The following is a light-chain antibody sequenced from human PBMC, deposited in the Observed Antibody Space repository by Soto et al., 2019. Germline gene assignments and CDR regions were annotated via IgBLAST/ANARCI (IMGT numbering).Light chain of an antibody. J-gene: IGKJ4*01. CDR3: QQYYTTPSPT. CDR2: WAS. Sequence: DIVMTQSPDSLAVSLGERATINCKSSQSALYSSNNKNYLAWYQQKPGQPPRLLIYWASTRESGVPDRFSGSGSETDFTLTISSLQAEDVAVYHCQQYYTTPSPTFGGGTKVEIK. CDR1: QSALYSSNNKNY. V-gene: IGKV4-1*01.